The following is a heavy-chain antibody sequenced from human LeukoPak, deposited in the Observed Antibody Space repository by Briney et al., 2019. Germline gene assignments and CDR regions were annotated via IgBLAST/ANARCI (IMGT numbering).Heavy chain of an antibody. J-gene: IGHJ1*01. Sequence: SETLSLTCAVYGGSFSGYYWSWIRQPPGKGLEWIGEINHSGSTNYNPSLKSRVTISVDTSKNQFSLKLSSVTAADTAAYYCARSRYCSGGSCYSGYFQHWGQGTLVTVSS. D-gene: IGHD2-15*01. CDR2: INHSGST. CDR3: ARSRYCSGGSCYSGYFQH. V-gene: IGHV4-34*01. CDR1: GGSFSGYY.